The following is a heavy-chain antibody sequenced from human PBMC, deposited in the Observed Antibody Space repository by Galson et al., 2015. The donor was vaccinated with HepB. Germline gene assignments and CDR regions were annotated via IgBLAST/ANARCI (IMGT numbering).Heavy chain of an antibody. J-gene: IGHJ3*02. V-gene: IGHV3-23*01. CDR2: ISGSGGST. CDR1: GFTFSSYW. D-gene: IGHD2/OR15-2a*01. Sequence: LRLSCAASGFTFSSYWMSWVRQAPGKGLEWVSAISGSGGSTYYADSVKGRFTISRDNSKNTLYLQMNSLKAEDTAVYYCAKDSAKTKGNDAFDIWGQGTMVTVSS. CDR3: AKDSAKTKGNDAFDI.